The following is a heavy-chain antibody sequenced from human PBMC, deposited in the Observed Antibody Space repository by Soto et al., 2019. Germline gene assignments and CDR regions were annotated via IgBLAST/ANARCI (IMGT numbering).Heavy chain of an antibody. D-gene: IGHD3-9*01. CDR1: GGSISSSTFY. CDR3: AYFDWLPY. J-gene: IGHJ4*02. CDR2: VYYDGTT. V-gene: IGHV4-39*01. Sequence: SETLSLTCTVSGGSISSSTFYWGWIRQPPGKGLEWIGSVYYDGTTYYNPSLRSRVTISVDTSKNQFSLKMSSVTAADTAAYYCAYFDWLPYWGQGTLVTVSS.